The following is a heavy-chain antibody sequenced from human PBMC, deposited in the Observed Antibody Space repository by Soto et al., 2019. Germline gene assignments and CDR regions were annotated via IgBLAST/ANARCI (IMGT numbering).Heavy chain of an antibody. CDR1: GHTLSELS. V-gene: IGHV1-24*01. CDR2: FDREDAET. J-gene: IGHJ1*01. Sequence: ASVKVSCKVFGHTLSELSMHWVRQAPGEGLEWVGGFDREDAETSYAQKFQGRVTMTEDTSTDTAYLELSSLRSEDTAVYYCATKTLLLYFQYWGQGTLVTVSS. D-gene: IGHD2-15*01. CDR3: ATKTLLLYFQY.